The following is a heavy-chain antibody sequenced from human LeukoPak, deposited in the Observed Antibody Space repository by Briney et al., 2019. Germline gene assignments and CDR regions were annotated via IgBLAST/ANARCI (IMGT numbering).Heavy chain of an antibody. D-gene: IGHD3-10*01. V-gene: IGHV3-23*01. CDR2: FSGGDDST. Sequence: PGGSLRLSCAGSGFTFITYAMSWVRQAPGMGLEWVTAFSGGDDSTYYAHSVRGRFTISRDSSRNTLYLQMNSLRAEDTAVYYCARLSGSYYNSPFYFDYWGQGTLVTVSS. CDR1: GFTFITYA. J-gene: IGHJ4*02. CDR3: ARLSGSYYNSPFYFDY.